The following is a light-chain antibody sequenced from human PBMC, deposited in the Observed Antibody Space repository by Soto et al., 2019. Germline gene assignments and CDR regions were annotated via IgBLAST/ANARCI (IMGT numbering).Light chain of an antibody. CDR3: CAYAGSSTMV. CDR1: SSDVGRYNL. CDR2: EVS. Sequence: QSVLTQPASVSGSPGQSITISCTGTSSDVGRYNLVSWYQQHPGKAPKLMIYEVSKRPSGVSNRFSDSKSGNTASLTISRLEAEDEADYYCCAYAGSSTMVFGGGTKLTVL. J-gene: IGLJ2*01. V-gene: IGLV2-23*02.